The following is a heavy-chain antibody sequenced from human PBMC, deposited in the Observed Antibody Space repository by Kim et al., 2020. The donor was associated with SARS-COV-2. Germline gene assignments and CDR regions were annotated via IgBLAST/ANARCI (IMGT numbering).Heavy chain of an antibody. J-gene: IGHJ4*02. Sequence: KEDGSAKYDVDSVKCRFFISRDNAKNLLYLQMNSLTGDDTAVYYWVRDFDVWGQGVLVTVSS. D-gene: IGHD3-9*01. CDR3: VRDFDV. V-gene: IGHV3-7*01. CDR2: KEDGSAK.